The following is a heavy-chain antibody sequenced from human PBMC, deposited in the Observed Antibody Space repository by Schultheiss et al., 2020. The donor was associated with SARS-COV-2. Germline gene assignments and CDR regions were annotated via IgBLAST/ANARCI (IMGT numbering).Heavy chain of an antibody. CDR3: AGEIVGGTRFV. CDR2: INAGNGNT. D-gene: IGHD1-26*01. CDR1: GYTFTSYA. Sequence: ASVKVSCKASGYTFTSYAMHWVRQAPGQRLEWMGWINAGNGNTKYSQKFQERVTITRDTSASTAYMELSSLRSEDTAVYYCAGEIVGGTRFVWGQGTLVTVSS. V-gene: IGHV1-3*01. J-gene: IGHJ4*02.